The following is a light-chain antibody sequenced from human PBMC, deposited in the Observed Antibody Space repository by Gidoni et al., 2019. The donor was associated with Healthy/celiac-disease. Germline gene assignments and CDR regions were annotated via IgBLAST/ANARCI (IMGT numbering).Light chain of an antibody. Sequence: DIHMTQSPSSLSASVGDRVTITCRASQGIRNYLGWYQQKPGKAPKRLIYAASSLQSGVPTRFSGSGSGTEFTLTISSLKPEDFATYYCLQHNSYIPYTFGQGTKLEIK. J-gene: IGKJ2*01. V-gene: IGKV1-17*01. CDR3: LQHNSYIPYT. CDR2: AAS. CDR1: QGIRNY.